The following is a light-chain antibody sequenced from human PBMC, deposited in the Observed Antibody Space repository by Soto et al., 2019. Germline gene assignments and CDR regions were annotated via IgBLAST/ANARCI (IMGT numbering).Light chain of an antibody. Sequence: EIVLTQSPGTLSLSPGERATLSCRASQSVSSSYLAWYQQKPGQAPRLLIYDASSRATGIPDRFSGSGSGTDFTLTISRLEPEDFAVYYCQQYGSSIRTFGQGTKLDIK. V-gene: IGKV3-20*01. CDR1: QSVSSSY. CDR3: QQYGSSIRT. CDR2: DAS. J-gene: IGKJ1*01.